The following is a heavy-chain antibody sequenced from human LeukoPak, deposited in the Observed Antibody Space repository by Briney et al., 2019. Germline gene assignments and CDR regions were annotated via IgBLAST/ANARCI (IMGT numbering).Heavy chain of an antibody. V-gene: IGHV3-66*01. CDR2: IYSGGST. CDR3: ARDFFDYDSSSYYFDY. CDR1: GFTVSSNY. D-gene: IGHD3-22*01. J-gene: IGHJ4*02. Sequence: GGSLRLSCAASGFTVSSNYMSWVRQAPGKGLEWVSVIYSGGSTYYADSVKGRFTISRDNSKNTLYLQMNSLRAEDMAVYYCARDFFDYDSSSYYFDYWGQGTLVTVSS.